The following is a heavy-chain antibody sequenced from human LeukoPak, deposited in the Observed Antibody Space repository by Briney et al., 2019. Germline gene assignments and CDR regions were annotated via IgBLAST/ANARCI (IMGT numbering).Heavy chain of an antibody. V-gene: IGHV3-23*01. D-gene: IGHD3-22*01. CDR3: ARPNTYYYDSSGYFSFDY. J-gene: IGHJ4*02. CDR1: GFTFSSYG. Sequence: GGSLRLSCAASGFTFSSYGMSWVRQPPGKGLEWVSGIRGSGSNTDHVGSVKGRFAVSRDNSKNTLYLQMNSLRAEDTAVYYCARPNTYYYDSSGYFSFDYWGQGTLVTVSS. CDR2: IRGSGSNT.